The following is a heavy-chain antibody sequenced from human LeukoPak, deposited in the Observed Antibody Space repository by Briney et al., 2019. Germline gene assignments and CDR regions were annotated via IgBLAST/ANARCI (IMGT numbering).Heavy chain of an antibody. J-gene: IGHJ5*02. Sequence: GESLKISCKGSGYSFTNYWIGWVRQMPGKGLEWMGIIYPGDSDTRYSPSFQGQVTISADKSISTGYLQWSSLKASDTAIYFCARRTSANWFDPWGQGTLVTVSS. V-gene: IGHV5-51*01. D-gene: IGHD1-7*01. CDR1: GYSFTNYW. CDR3: ARRTSANWFDP. CDR2: IYPGDSDT.